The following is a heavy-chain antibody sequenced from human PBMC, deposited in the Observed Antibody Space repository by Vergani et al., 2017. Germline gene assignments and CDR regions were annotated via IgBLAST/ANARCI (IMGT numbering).Heavy chain of an antibody. Sequence: QVQLVESGGGLVKPGGSLRLSCAASGFTFSDYYMSWIRQAPGKGLEWVSYISSSSSYTNYADSVKGRFTISRDNAKNSLYLQMNSLRAEDTAVYYCARQQLVLSWCFDLWGRGTLVTVSS. CDR2: ISSSSSYT. CDR3: ARQQLVLSWCFDL. J-gene: IGHJ2*01. D-gene: IGHD6-13*01. V-gene: IGHV3-11*06. CDR1: GFTFSDYY.